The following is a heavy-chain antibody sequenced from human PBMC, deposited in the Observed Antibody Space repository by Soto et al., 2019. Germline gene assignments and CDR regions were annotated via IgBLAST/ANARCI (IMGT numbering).Heavy chain of an antibody. J-gene: IGHJ4*02. CDR3: AGGAVAGTSPAY. Sequence: QVQLQESGPGLVKPSGTLSLTCAVSSGSITSSNWWSWVRQPPGKGLEWIGEIYHSGSTNYNPSLKSRVTISVDKSKNVFSLKLSSATAADTAMYYCAGGAVAGTSPAYWGQGTLVTVSS. D-gene: IGHD6-19*01. CDR1: SGSITSSNW. CDR2: IYHSGST. V-gene: IGHV4-4*02.